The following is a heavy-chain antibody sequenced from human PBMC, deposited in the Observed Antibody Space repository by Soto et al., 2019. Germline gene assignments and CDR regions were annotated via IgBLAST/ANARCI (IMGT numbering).Heavy chain of an antibody. CDR2: ISGSGGST. D-gene: IGHD3-22*01. V-gene: IGHV3-23*01. J-gene: IGHJ4*02. Sequence: EVQLLESGGGLVQPGGSLRLSCAASGFTFSSYAMSWVRQAPGKGLEWVSAISGSGGSTYYADSVKGRFTISRDNSKNTLYLQMNSLRAEDTAVYYCATWDSSGFSRWGYFDYWGQGTLVTVSS. CDR3: ATWDSSGFSRWGYFDY. CDR1: GFTFSSYA.